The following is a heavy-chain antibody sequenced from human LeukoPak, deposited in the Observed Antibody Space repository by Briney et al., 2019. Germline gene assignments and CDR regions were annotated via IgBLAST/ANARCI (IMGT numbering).Heavy chain of an antibody. J-gene: IGHJ3*02. Sequence: GESLKISCNGSGYSFTRKWIGWVRQMPGKGLEWMGIIYPGDSDTRYSPTFQGQVTISADKSISTAYLQWSSLKASDTAMYYCARRGDCSGGSCFRPFDIWGQGTMVTVSS. CDR1: GYSFTRKW. CDR2: IYPGDSDT. D-gene: IGHD2-15*01. V-gene: IGHV5-51*01. CDR3: ARRGDCSGGSCFRPFDI.